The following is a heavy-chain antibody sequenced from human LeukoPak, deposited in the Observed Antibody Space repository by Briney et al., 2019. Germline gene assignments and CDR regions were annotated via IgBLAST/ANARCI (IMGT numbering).Heavy chain of an antibody. Sequence: SQTLSLTCAISGDSVSSNSAAWNWIRQSPSRGLEWLGRTYYRSKWYNDYAVSVKSRITFSSDTSKNQFSLHLDSVTPVDTAMYYCAREVIVVVPAGMDYWGQGTLVTVSS. V-gene: IGHV6-1*01. CDR1: GDSVSSNSAA. CDR3: AREVIVVVPAGMDY. D-gene: IGHD2-2*01. J-gene: IGHJ4*02. CDR2: TYYRSKWYN.